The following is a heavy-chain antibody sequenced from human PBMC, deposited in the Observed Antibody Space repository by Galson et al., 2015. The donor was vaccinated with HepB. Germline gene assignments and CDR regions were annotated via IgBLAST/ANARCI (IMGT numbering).Heavy chain of an antibody. Sequence: TLSLTCTVSGGSISSYYWSWIRQPPGKGLEWIGYIYYSGSTNYNPSLKSRVTISVDTSKNQFSLKLSSVTAADTAVYYCARVRFWSGEFDYWGQGTLVTVSS. CDR3: ARVRFWSGEFDY. CDR2: IYYSGST. V-gene: IGHV4-59*01. CDR1: GGSISSYY. J-gene: IGHJ4*02. D-gene: IGHD3-3*01.